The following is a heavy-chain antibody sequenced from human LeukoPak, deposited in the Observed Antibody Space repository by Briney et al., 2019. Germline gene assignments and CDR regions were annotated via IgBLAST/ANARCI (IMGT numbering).Heavy chain of an antibody. CDR2: IRYDGSNK. D-gene: IGHD2-2*01. CDR1: GFTFSSYG. CDR3: AKPGIGYCSSTSCYYFDY. V-gene: IGHV3-30*02. J-gene: IGHJ4*02. Sequence: GGSLRLSCAASGFTFSSYGMHWVRQAPGKGLEWVAFIRYDGSNKYYADSVKGRFTISRDNSKNTLYLQMNSLRAEDTAVYYCAKPGIGYCSSTSCYYFDYWGQGTLVTVSS.